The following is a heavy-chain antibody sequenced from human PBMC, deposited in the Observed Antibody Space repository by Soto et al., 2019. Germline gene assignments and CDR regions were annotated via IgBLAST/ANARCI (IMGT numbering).Heavy chain of an antibody. V-gene: IGHV1-69*12. CDR3: ARVAVGATTLGSYYYYGMDV. CDR2: IIPIFGTA. Sequence: QVQLVQSGAEVKKPGSSVKVSCKASGGTFSSYAISWVRQAPGQGLEWMGGIIPIFGTANYAQKFQGRVTITADESTSTAYMELSRLRSEDTAVYYCARVAVGATTLGSYYYYGMDVWGQGTTVTVSS. CDR1: GGTFSSYA. D-gene: IGHD1-26*01. J-gene: IGHJ6*02.